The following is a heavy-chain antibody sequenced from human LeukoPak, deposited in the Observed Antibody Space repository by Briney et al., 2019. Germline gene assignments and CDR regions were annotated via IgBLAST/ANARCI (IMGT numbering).Heavy chain of an antibody. V-gene: IGHV3-15*01. D-gene: IGHD5-18*01. CDR1: GFTFSNAW. CDR2: IKSKTDGGTT. CDR3: TTDQLWLLVGY. Sequence: GGSLRLSCAASGFTFSNAWMSWVRQAPGKGLEWVGRIKSKTDGGTTDYAAPVKGRFTISRDDSKNTLYLQMNSLKTKDTAVYYCTTDQLWLLVGYWGQGTLVTVSS. J-gene: IGHJ4*02.